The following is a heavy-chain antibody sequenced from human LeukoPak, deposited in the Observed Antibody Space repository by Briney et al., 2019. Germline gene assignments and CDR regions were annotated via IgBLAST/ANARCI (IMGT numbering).Heavy chain of an antibody. CDR3: ASPGSGSSNAFDI. J-gene: IGHJ3*02. CDR1: GFSFNMYW. Sequence: GESLKISCKGSGFSFNMYWIGWVRQVPGKGLEWMGIIYPGDSDTRYSPSFQGQVTISADKSISTAYLQWSSLKASDTAMYYCASPGSGSSNAFDIWGQGTMVTVSS. D-gene: IGHD3-10*01. CDR2: IYPGDSDT. V-gene: IGHV5-51*01.